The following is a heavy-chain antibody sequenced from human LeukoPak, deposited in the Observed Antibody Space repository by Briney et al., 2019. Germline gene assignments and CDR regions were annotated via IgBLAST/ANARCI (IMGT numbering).Heavy chain of an antibody. CDR3: ARRYRSGYVDY. J-gene: IGHJ4*02. CDR1: GXSISSSSYY. V-gene: IGHV4-39*02. CDR2: LYYSGST. Sequence: SETLSLTCTVSGXSISSSSYYWGWIRQPPGKGLEWIGSLYYSGSTYYNPSLKSRVTILVDTSKNHFSLNLSSVTAADTAVYFCARRYRSGYVDYWGQGALVTVSS. D-gene: IGHD5-18*01.